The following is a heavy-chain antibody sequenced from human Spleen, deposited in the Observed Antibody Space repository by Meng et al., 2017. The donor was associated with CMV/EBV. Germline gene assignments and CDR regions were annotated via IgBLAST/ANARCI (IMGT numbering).Heavy chain of an antibody. CDR3: ARDGGDYYYGMDV. V-gene: IGHV3-74*01. D-gene: IGHD4-17*01. J-gene: IGHJ6*02. CDR1: GFTFSRYW. CDR2: INEDGSGT. Sequence: GESLKISCAVSGFTFSRYWMHWVRQVPGKGLVWVSRINEDGSGTRYADSVKGRFTISRDNAKNTLYLQMNSLRAEDTAVYYCARDGGDYYYGMDVWGQGTTVTVSS.